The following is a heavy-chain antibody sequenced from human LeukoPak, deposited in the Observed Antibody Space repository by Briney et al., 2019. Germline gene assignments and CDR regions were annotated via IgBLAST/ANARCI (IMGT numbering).Heavy chain of an antibody. Sequence: GGSLRLSCAASGFTFSSYGMHWVRQAPGKGLEWVAVIWYDGSNKYYADSVKGRFTISRDNSKNTLYLQMNSLRAEDTAVYYCAKVIGYSYAWDAFDIWGQGTMVTVSS. CDR3: AKVIGYSYAWDAFDI. D-gene: IGHD5-18*01. CDR1: GFTFSSYG. CDR2: IWYDGSNK. V-gene: IGHV3-30*02. J-gene: IGHJ3*02.